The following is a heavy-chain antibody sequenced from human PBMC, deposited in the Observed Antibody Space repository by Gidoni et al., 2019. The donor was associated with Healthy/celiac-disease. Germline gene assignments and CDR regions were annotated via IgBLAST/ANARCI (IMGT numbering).Heavy chain of an antibody. V-gene: IGHV3-23*01. D-gene: IGHD1-1*01. CDR3: ETENGNGEFDI. J-gene: IGHJ3*02. CDR1: GFTFSSYA. Sequence: VQLLESGGALLQPGGSLRLSCPASGFTFSSYAMSWVRQAPGKGLEWVSAISGSGGSTYYADSVKGRFTISRDNSKNTLYLQMNSLRAEDTAVYYCETENGNGEFDIWGQGTMVTVSS. CDR2: ISGSGGST.